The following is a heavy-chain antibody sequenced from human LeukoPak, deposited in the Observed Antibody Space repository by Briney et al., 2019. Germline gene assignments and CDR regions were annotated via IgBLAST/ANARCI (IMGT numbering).Heavy chain of an antibody. D-gene: IGHD3-22*01. V-gene: IGHV3-33*01. CDR1: GFTFSSYG. CDR2: IWYDGSNK. Sequence: GSLRLSCAASGFTFSSYGMHWVRQAPGKGLEWVAVIWYDGSNKYYADSVKGRFTISRDNSKNTLYLQMNSLRAEDTAVYYYASYYYDSSGYYYPDYWGQGTLVTVSS. J-gene: IGHJ4*02. CDR3: ASYYYDSSGYYYPDY.